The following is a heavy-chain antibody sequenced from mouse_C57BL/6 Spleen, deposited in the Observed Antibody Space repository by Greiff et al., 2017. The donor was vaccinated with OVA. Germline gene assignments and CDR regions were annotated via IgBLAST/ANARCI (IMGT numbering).Heavy chain of an antibody. CDR2: IDPSDSYT. Sequence: QVQLQQPGAELVMPGASVKLSCKASGYTFTSYWMHWVKQRPGQGLEWIGEIDPSDSYTNYNQKFKGKSTLTVDKSSSTAYMQLSSLTSEDSAVYYCARKGSSPYWYFDVWGTGTTVTGSS. D-gene: IGHD1-1*01. CDR3: ARKGSSPYWYFDV. CDR1: GYTFTSYW. V-gene: IGHV1-69*01. J-gene: IGHJ1*03.